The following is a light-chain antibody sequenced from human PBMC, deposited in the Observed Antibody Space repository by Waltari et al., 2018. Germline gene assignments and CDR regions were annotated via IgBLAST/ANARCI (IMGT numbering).Light chain of an antibody. CDR2: DVS. Sequence: QSALTQPASVSGSPGQSITISCTGTSRDVGAYTYISWYQQPPGKVPKCIIFDVSNRPSGVSNRFSGSKSGNTASLTISGLQAEDEADYYCTSYTSRNTLVFGSGTKVTV. V-gene: IGLV2-14*03. CDR3: TSYTSRNTLV. CDR1: SRDVGAYTY. J-gene: IGLJ1*01.